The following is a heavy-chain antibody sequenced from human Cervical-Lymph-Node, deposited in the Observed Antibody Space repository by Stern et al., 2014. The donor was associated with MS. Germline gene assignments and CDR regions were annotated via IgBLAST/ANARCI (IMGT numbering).Heavy chain of an antibody. CDR3: TIPNPAFEY. Sequence: QVQLVQSGAEVREPGASVTLSCATSGYLFTTYYIHLVRTAPGQGLEWLGLINPDGGGTAYAQRFQGRVTVTRDTSTSTVYMTLSSLKSDDTGVFYCTIPNPAFEYWGQGTPVAVSS. D-gene: IGHD2-21*01. CDR1: GYLFTTYY. CDR2: INPDGGGT. V-gene: IGHV1-46*01. J-gene: IGHJ4*02.